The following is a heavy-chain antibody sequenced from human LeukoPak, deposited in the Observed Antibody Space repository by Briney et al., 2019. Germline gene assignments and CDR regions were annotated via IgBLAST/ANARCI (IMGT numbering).Heavy chain of an antibody. CDR1: GGSISSYY. D-gene: IGHD2-2*02. J-gene: IGHJ5*02. Sequence: PSETLSLTCTVSGGSISSYYWSWIRQPPGKGLEWIGHIYYSGSTNYNPSLKSRVTISVDTSKNQFSLKLSSVTAADTAVYYCARDLGCSSTSCYTEGWFDPWGQGTLVTVSS. V-gene: IGHV4-59*01. CDR2: IYYSGST. CDR3: ARDLGCSSTSCYTEGWFDP.